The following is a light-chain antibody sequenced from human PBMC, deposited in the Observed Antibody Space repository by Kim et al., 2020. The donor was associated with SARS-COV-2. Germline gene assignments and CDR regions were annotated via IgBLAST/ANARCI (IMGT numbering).Light chain of an antibody. V-gene: IGLV2-23*02. Sequence: GQLITISGTATSSDVGSYNLVSWYQQYPGKAPKLMTYEFTKRPSGVSNRFSGSKSGNTASLTISGLQAEDEADYYCCSYAGSGTYVFGTGTKVTVL. CDR1: SSDVGSYNL. J-gene: IGLJ1*01. CDR3: CSYAGSGTYV. CDR2: EFT.